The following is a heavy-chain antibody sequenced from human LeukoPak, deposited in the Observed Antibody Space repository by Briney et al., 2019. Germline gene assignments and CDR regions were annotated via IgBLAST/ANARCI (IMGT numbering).Heavy chain of an antibody. D-gene: IGHD5-12*01. CDR2: ISWNSGSI. CDR1: GFTFDDYA. J-gene: IGHJ4*02. CDR3: AKTWERVEATIAPYYFDY. Sequence: SLRLSCAASGFTFDDYAMHWVRQAPGKGLEWVSGISWNSGSIGYADSVKGRFTISRDNAKNSLYLQMNSLRAEDTALYYCAKTWERVEATIAPYYFDYWGQGTLVTVSS. V-gene: IGHV3-9*01.